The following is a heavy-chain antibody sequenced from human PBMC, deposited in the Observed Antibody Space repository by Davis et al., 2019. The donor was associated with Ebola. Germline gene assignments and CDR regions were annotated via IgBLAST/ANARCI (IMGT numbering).Heavy chain of an antibody. J-gene: IGHJ4*02. Sequence: PGGSLRLSCAASGFTFSTYWMHWVRQPPGKGLMWVSRINSDGSSSTREYADSVKGRFTISRDNSKNMLFLQMNSLRAEDTAVYYCSKESHPYNSHEYFDYWGQGTQVIVSS. CDR3: SKESHPYNSHEYFDY. CDR1: GFTFSTYW. V-gene: IGHV3-74*03. D-gene: IGHD1-14*01. CDR2: INSDGSSS.